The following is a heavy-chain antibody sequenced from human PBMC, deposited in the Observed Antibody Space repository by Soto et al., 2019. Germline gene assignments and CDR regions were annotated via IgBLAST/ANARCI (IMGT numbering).Heavy chain of an antibody. CDR1: RLSINSYY. V-gene: IGHV4-59*08. CDR3: ARSSGWYARWFDP. CDR2: IYYSGST. J-gene: IGHJ5*02. Sequence: SATLSLTCTFCRLSINSYYWSWLRQPPGKGLEWIGYIYYSGSTNYNPSLKSRVTISVDTSKNQFSLKLSSVTAADTAVYYCARSSGWYARWFDPWGQGTLVTVS. D-gene: IGHD6-19*01.